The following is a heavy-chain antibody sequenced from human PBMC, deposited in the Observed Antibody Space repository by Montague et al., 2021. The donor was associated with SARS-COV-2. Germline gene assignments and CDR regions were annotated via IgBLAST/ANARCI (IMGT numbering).Heavy chain of an antibody. CDR3: ARRPYYYDSSGQFDP. J-gene: IGHJ5*02. CDR2: IYYSGST. D-gene: IGHD3-22*01. CDR1: GGSISSSTYY. Sequence: ETLSLTCTVSGGSISSSTYYWGWIRQPPGKGLEWIASIYYSGSTYFNPSLKSRVAISIDTSKNQFSLKLSSVTAADTAVYYCARRPYYYDSSGQFDPWGQGGLGTVSS. V-gene: IGHV4-39*07.